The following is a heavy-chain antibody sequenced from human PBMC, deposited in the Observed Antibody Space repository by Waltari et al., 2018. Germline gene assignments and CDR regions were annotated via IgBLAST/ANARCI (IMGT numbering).Heavy chain of an antibody. CDR2: INHRGST. Sequence: QVQLQQWGAGLLKPSETLSLTCAVYGGSFSGYYWSWIRQPPGKGLEWIGEINHRGSTNHTPTLKSRVTRAVDTSKNQFALRLSSVTAADTAVYYCARITTVTTSAFDIWGQGTMVTVSS. CDR3: ARITTVTTSAFDI. J-gene: IGHJ3*02. D-gene: IGHD4-17*01. CDR1: GGSFSGYY. V-gene: IGHV4-34*01.